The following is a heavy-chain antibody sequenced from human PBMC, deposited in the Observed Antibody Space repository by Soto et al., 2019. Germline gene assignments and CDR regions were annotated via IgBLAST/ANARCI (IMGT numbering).Heavy chain of an antibody. J-gene: IGHJ6*03. Sequence: GASVKVSCKASGYTFTSYDINWVRQATGQGLEWMGWMNPNSGNTGYAQKFQGRVTMTRNTSISTAYMELSSLRSEDTAVYYCARGIAKWHYLAVWGKGTTVTVSS. CDR3: ARGIAKWHYLAV. D-gene: IGHD6-13*01. V-gene: IGHV1-8*01. CDR2: MNPNSGNT. CDR1: GYTFTSYD.